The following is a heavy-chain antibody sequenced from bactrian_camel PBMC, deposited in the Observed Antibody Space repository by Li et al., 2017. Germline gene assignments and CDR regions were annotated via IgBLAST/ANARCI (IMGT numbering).Heavy chain of an antibody. J-gene: IGHJ6*01. CDR2: IASDGST. CDR3: VRERSYYSDYGYGPDFGY. Sequence: QVLLLESGGGSVDAGGSLRLSCVASESTYRSGCMGWYREAPGQAREGIASIASDGSTTYIDSVKDRFTISRDNAKNTVYLQMNSLKPEDTAVYYCVRERSYYSDYGYGPDFGYWGQGTQVTVS. V-gene: IGHV3S53*01. CDR1: ESTYRSGC. D-gene: IGHD4*01.